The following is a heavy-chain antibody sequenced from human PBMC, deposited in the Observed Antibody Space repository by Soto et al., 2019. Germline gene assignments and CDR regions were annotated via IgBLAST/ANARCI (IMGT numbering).Heavy chain of an antibody. Sequence: SETLSLTCTVSGASISSYYWSWIRQSPGKGLEWIGYMYYSGNANYNPSLRSRINISVDTSKNQFSLNLNSLTAADTAVYYCAREYPVHSAYFDYWGQGILVTVSS. V-gene: IGHV4-59*01. CDR3: AREYPVHSAYFDY. J-gene: IGHJ4*02. CDR2: MYYSGNA. CDR1: GASISSYY. D-gene: IGHD1-26*01.